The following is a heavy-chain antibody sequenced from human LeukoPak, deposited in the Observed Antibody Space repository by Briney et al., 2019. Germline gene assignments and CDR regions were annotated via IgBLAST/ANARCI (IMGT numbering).Heavy chain of an antibody. V-gene: IGHV3-21*01. D-gene: IGHD6-6*01. Sequence: GGSLRLSCAASGFTLSSYEMNWVRQAPGKGLEWVSSISGSSSYIYYADSVKGRFTISRDNAKNSLYLQMNSLRAGDTALYYCARADSNIAARRIGFDYWGQGTLVTVSS. CDR1: GFTLSSYE. CDR3: ARADSNIAARRIGFDY. CDR2: ISGSSSYI. J-gene: IGHJ4*02.